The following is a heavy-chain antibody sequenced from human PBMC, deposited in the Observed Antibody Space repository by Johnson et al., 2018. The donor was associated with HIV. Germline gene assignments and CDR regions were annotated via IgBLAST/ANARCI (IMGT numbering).Heavy chain of an antibody. CDR2: IYSGGRT. Sequence: EQLVESGGGLVQPGGSLRLSCAVSGFTVKSNYINWVRQAPGKGLECVSGIYSGGRTYYADSVKGRFTISRDNSKNTLYLQMNSLRAEDTAVYFCARDRRYYDSSGYYHDAFDIWGQGTMVTVSS. J-gene: IGHJ3*02. CDR1: GFTVKSNY. D-gene: IGHD3-22*01. CDR3: ARDRRYYDSSGYYHDAFDI. V-gene: IGHV3-66*01.